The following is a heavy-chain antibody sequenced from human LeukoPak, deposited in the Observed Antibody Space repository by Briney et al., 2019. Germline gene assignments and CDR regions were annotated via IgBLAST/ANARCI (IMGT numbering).Heavy chain of an antibody. J-gene: IGHJ4*02. Sequence: QAGGSLRLSCAASGFTFSSYALSWVRQAPGKGLEWVSAISGSGGSTYYADSVKGRFTIPRDNSKNTLYLQMNSLRAEDTAGYYCAKGGRDDYVWGSYRPHAGYYFDYWGQGTLVTVSS. V-gene: IGHV3-23*01. CDR3: AKGGRDDYVWGSYRPHAGYYFDY. D-gene: IGHD3-16*02. CDR1: GFTFSSYA. CDR2: ISGSGGST.